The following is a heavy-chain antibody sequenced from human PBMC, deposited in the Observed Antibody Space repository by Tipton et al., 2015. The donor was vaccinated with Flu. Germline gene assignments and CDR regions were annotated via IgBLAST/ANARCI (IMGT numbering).Heavy chain of an antibody. CDR2: INHSGST. CDR1: GGPFSGYY. D-gene: IGHD3-3*01. CDR3: ARGITIFGVVITDYYYYYGMDV. V-gene: IGHV4-34*01. Sequence: LRLSCAVYGGPFSGYYWSWIRQPPGKGLEWIGEINHSGSTNYNPSLKSRVTISVDTSKNQFSLKLSSVTAADTAVYYCARGITIFGVVITDYYYYYGMDVWGQGTTVTVSS. J-gene: IGHJ6*02.